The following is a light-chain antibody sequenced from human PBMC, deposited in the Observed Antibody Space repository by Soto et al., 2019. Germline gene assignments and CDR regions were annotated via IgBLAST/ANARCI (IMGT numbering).Light chain of an antibody. CDR1: QSISSW. CDR3: QQYNSYSWT. Sequence: DIQMNQSPSTLSASATDRVSITFRASQSISSWLAWYQQKPGKAPKLLIYKASSLESGVPSRFSGSGSGTEFTLTISSLQPDDFATYYCQQYNSYSWTFGQGTKVDIK. V-gene: IGKV1-5*03. J-gene: IGKJ1*01. CDR2: KAS.